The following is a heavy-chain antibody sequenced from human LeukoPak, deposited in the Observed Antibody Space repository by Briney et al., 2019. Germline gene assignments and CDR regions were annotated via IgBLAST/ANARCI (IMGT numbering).Heavy chain of an antibody. CDR2: SSYNGNT. J-gene: IGHJ4*02. CDR1: GAYFTNYY. CDR3: ARVALLWFGAKMEYYFDS. Sequence: SETLSLTCTVSGAYFTNYYWSFIRQPPGKGLEWIGFSSYNGNTNYNPSLKSRVTISVDMSKNQFSLRLKSVTAADTAVYYCARVALLWFGAKMEYYFDSWGQGTPLTVSS. D-gene: IGHD3-10*01. V-gene: IGHV4-59*01.